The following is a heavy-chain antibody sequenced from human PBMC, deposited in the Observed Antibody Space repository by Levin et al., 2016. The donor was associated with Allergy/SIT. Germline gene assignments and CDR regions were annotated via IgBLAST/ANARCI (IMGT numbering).Heavy chain of an antibody. D-gene: IGHD5-18*01. CDR2: ISGSGGST. V-gene: IGHV3-23*01. Sequence: GESLKISCAASGFTFSSYAMSWVRQAPGKGLEWVSAISGSGGSTYYADSVKGRFTISRDNSKNTLYLQMNSLRAEDTAVYYCAKAERGGYSYGSDYYYGMDVWGQGTTVTVSS. J-gene: IGHJ6*02. CDR1: GFTFSSYA. CDR3: AKAERGGYSYGSDYYYGMDV.